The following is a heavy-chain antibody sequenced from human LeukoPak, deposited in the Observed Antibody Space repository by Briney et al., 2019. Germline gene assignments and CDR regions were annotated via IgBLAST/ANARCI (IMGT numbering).Heavy chain of an antibody. CDR2: ISSSSSYI. D-gene: IGHD3-22*01. J-gene: IGHJ4*02. V-gene: IGHV3-21*01. CDR1: GFTFSSYS. Sequence: GGSLRLSCAASGFTFSSYSMNWVRQAPGKGLEWVSSISSSSSYIYYADSMKGRFTISRDNSKNTLYLQMNSLRAEDTAVYYCARDFAMIVTDWGQGTLVTVSS. CDR3: ARDFAMIVTD.